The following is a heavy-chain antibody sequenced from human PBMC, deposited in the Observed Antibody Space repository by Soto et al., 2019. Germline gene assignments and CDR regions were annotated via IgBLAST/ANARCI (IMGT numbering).Heavy chain of an antibody. CDR3: ADDRSSGWHQAYGMDV. CDR1: GGSISTYY. J-gene: IGHJ6*02. V-gene: IGHV4-59*01. CDR2: IYYSGRT. Sequence: SETLSLTCTVSGGSISTYYWSWIRQPPWKGLEWIGYIYYSGRTSYSPSLKSRVTTSVDTSKNQFSLKLRSVTAADTAVYYCADDRSSGWHQAYGMDVCGQGTTVPVCS. D-gene: IGHD6-19*01.